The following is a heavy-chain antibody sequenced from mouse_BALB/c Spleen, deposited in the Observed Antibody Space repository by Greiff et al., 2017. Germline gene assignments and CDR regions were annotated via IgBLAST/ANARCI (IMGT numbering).Heavy chain of an antibody. D-gene: IGHD2-10*02. CDR3: ARHEGYGNGWYFDV. V-gene: IGHV5-9-3*01. CDR2: ISSGGSYT. J-gene: IGHJ1*01. Sequence: EVKLVESGGGLVKPGGSLKLSCAASGFTFSSYAMSWVRQTPEKRLEWVATISSGGSYTYYPDSVKGRFTISRDNAKNTLYLQMSSLRSEDTAMYYCARHEGYGNGWYFDVWGAGTTVTVSS. CDR1: GFTFSSYA.